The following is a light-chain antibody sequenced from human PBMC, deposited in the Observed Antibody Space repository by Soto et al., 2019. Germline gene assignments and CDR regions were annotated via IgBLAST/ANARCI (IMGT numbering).Light chain of an antibody. CDR3: QRGDT. Sequence: EIVLTQSPATLSLSPGERATLSCRASQSVSSNLAWYQQKPGQAPRLLIYDASNRATGIPARFSGSGSGTDFPLPISSLEPEDFAVYYCQRGDTFGQGTRLEIK. CDR2: DAS. CDR1: QSVSSN. J-gene: IGKJ5*01. V-gene: IGKV3-11*01.